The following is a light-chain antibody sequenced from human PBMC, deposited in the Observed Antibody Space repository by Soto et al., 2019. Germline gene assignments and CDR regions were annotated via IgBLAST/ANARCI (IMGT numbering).Light chain of an antibody. J-gene: IGLJ1*01. CDR1: SSDAGGYNY. CDR3: SSYTSSSIDYV. V-gene: IGLV2-14*01. CDR2: EVS. Sequence: QSALTHPASVSGSPGQSITISFTGTSSDAGGYNYVSWYQQHPGKAPKLMIYEVSNRPSGVSNRFSGSKSGNTASLTISGLQAEDEADYYCSSYTSSSIDYVFGTGTKLTVL.